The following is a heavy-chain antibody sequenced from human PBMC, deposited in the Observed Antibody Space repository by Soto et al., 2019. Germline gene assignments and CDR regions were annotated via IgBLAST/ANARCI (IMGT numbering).Heavy chain of an antibody. CDR3: AREIVNYHSSGYSNWFDY. CDR2: ISYSGNI. J-gene: IGHJ4*02. CDR1: GASISSGGYY. Sequence: QVQLQESGPGLVKPSQTLSLTCTVSGASISSGGYYWSWIRQHPGKGLEWIGYISYSGNIYYKPSITSRVIITVDTSKNQFSLNLSSVTAADTAVYHCAREIVNYHSSGYSNWFDYWGQGTLVTVSA. V-gene: IGHV4-31*03. D-gene: IGHD3-22*01.